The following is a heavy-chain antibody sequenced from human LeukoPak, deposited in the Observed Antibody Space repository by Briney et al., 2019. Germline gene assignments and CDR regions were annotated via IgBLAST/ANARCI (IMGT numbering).Heavy chain of an antibody. V-gene: IGHV1-2*02. CDR3: ARAFWGQWLVRGGFDY. CDR1: GYTFTGYY. Sequence: GASVKVSCKASGYTFTGYYMHWVRQAPGQGLEWMGWINPNSGGTNYAQKFQGRVTMTRDTSISTAYMELSRLRSDDTAVYYCARAFWGQWLVRGGFDYWGQGTLVTVSS. CDR2: INPNSGGT. J-gene: IGHJ4*02. D-gene: IGHD6-19*01.